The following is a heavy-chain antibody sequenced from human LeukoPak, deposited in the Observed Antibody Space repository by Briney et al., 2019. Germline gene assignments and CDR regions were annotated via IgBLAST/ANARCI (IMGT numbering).Heavy chain of an antibody. CDR1: GFTFTTYA. CDR3: AKSHSVGYRGYFDY. D-gene: IGHD5-12*01. Sequence: GGSLRLSCAASGFTFTTYAMSWVRQAPGQGLEWISTISDSGDSTYYADSVKGRFTISRDNSKNTLYVQMNSLRAEDTAVYYCAKSHSVGYRGYFDYWGLGTLVTVSS. J-gene: IGHJ4*02. CDR2: ISDSGDST. V-gene: IGHV3-23*01.